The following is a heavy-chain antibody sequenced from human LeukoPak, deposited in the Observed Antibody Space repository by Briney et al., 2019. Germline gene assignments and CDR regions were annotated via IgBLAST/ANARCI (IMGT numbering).Heavy chain of an antibody. V-gene: IGHV4-61*02. J-gene: IGHJ4*02. CDR3: ASDGVDYSFDY. D-gene: IGHD4-11*01. CDR1: GGSISSGSYY. Sequence: SETLSLTCTVSGGSISSGSYYWSWIRQPAGKGLEWIGRIYTSGSTNYNPSLKSRVTISVDTSKNQFSLKLSSVTAADTAVYYCASDGVDYSFDYWGQGTLVTVSS. CDR2: IYTSGST.